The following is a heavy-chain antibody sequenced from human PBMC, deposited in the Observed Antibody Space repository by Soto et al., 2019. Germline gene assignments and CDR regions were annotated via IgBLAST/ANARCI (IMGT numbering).Heavy chain of an antibody. J-gene: IGHJ5*02. CDR2: ISSNGDST. Sequence: GGSLRLSCSASGFTFSMFSMHWVRQAPGKGLEYVSGISSNGDSTYYADSVKGRFTISRDNSKNTLYLQMNSLGAVDTAVYYCVHPRSTVQIPPTWGQGTLVTVSS. D-gene: IGHD4-17*01. CDR1: GFTFSMFS. V-gene: IGHV3-64D*06. CDR3: VHPRSTVQIPPT.